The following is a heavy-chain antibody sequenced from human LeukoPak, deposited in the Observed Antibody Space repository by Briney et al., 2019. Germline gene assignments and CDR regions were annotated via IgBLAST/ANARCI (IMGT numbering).Heavy chain of an antibody. J-gene: IGHJ5*02. V-gene: IGHV1-18*01. CDR1: GGTFSSYA. CDR2: ISAYNGNT. Sequence: GASVKVSCKASGGTFSSYAISWVRQAPGQGLEWMGWISAYNGNTNYAQKLQGRVTMTTDTSTSTAYMELRSLRSDDTAVYYCARVPMIVVESTTNNWFDPWGQGTQVTVSS. D-gene: IGHD3-22*01. CDR3: ARVPMIVVESTTNNWFDP.